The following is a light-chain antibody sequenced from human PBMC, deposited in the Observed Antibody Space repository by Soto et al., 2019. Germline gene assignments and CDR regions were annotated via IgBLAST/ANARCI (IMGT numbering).Light chain of an antibody. V-gene: IGLV2-14*01. CDR2: EVS. CDR3: TAYTFSSTYV. Sequence: QSVRTRPASVSCSAGQWITISCTGTSSDVGGYKYVSWYQQYPGKAPKLMMYEVSNRPSGVSNRFSGSKSGNTASLTIYGLQAEDEADYYGTAYTFSSTYVFGTGTKVTVL. J-gene: IGLJ1*01. CDR1: SSDVGGYKY.